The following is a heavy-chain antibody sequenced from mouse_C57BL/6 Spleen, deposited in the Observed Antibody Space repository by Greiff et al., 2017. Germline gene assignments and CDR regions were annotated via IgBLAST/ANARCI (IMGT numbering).Heavy chain of an antibody. D-gene: IGHD2-4*01. CDR1: GYSFTGYF. CDR2: INPYNGDT. Sequence: EVKVVESGPELVKPGASVKISCKASGYSFTGYFMNWVKQSHGKSLEWIGRINPYNGDTFYNQKFKGKATLTVDKSSSTAYMELLSLTSEDTAVYYCANAYYHYGYWYFDVWGKGTPVTVSS. V-gene: IGHV1-37*01. J-gene: IGHJ1*03. CDR3: ANAYYHYGYWYFDV.